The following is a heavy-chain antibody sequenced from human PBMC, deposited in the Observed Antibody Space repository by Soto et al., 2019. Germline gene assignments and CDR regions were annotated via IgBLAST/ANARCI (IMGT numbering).Heavy chain of an antibody. D-gene: IGHD3-3*01. CDR2: ISYDGSKK. CDR1: GFTLSDFA. Sequence: PGGSLRLSCAASGFTLSDFAMHWVRQAPGKGLEWVAVISYDGSKKYFAESVKGRFTISRDNSNNTLYLQMNNLRAEDTAVYYFAKGKNFDFWGTCNGFDPWGQGALATVST. J-gene: IGHJ5*02. V-gene: IGHV3-30-3*01. CDR3: AKGKNFDFWGTCNGFDP.